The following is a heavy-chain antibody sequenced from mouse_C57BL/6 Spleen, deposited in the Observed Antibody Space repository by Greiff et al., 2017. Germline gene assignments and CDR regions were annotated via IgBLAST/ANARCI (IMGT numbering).Heavy chain of an antibody. CDR3: ARVYGSSWYFDV. CDR1: GFSLTSYG. CDR2: IWSGGST. D-gene: IGHD1-1*01. V-gene: IGHV2-2*01. Sequence: VKLVESGPGLVQPSQSLSITCTVSGFSLTSYGVHWVRQSPGKGLEWLGVIWSGGSTDYNAAFISRLSISKDNSKSQVFFKMNSLQADDTAIYYCARVYGSSWYFDVWGTGTTVTVSS. J-gene: IGHJ1*03.